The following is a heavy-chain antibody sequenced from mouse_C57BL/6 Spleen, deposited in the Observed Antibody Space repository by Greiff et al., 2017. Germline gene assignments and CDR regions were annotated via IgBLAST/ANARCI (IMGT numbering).Heavy chain of an antibody. CDR2: IYPSDSET. CDR1: GYTFTSYW. V-gene: IGHV1-61*01. J-gene: IGHJ2*01. Sequence: QVQLQQPGAELVRPGSSVKLSCKASGYTFTSYWMDWVKQRPGQGLEWIGNIYPSDSETHYNQKFKDKATLTVDKSSSTAYMQLSSLTSEDSAVYYCARHSPRYYDYWGQGTTLTVSS. CDR3: ARHSPRYYDY.